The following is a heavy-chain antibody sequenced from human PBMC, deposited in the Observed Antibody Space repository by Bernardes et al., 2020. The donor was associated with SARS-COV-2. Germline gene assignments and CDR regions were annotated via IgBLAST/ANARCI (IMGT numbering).Heavy chain of an antibody. V-gene: IGHV3-20*04. Sequence: GSLRLSCAASGFTFDDYGMSWVRQAPGKGLEWVSGINWNGGSTGYADSVKGRFTISRDNAKNSLYLQMNSLRAEDTALYYCARGGRGYSGYDDAFDIWGQGTMVTVSS. D-gene: IGHD5-12*01. CDR2: INWNGGST. CDR1: GFTFDDYG. J-gene: IGHJ3*02. CDR3: ARGGRGYSGYDDAFDI.